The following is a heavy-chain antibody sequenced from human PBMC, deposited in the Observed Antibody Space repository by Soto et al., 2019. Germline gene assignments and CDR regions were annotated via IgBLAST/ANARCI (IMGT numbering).Heavy chain of an antibody. D-gene: IGHD3-3*01. CDR3: AKTHGTVLAV. CDR2: ISGSGGST. J-gene: IGHJ6*03. V-gene: IGHV3-23*01. Sequence: GGSMRLSWAASGFTFSSYAVSWVRQAPGKGLEWVSAISGSGGSTYYADSVKGRFTISRDNSKNTLYLQMNSLRAEDTAVYYWAKTHGTVLAVWGNGTTDPVS. CDR1: GFTFSSYA.